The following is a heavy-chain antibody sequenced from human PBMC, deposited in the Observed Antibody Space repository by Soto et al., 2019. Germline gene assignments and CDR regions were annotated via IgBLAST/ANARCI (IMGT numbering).Heavy chain of an antibody. D-gene: IGHD2-15*01. CDR3: ATGGIVVVVAATGGYMDV. CDR1: GGSFSGYY. CDR2: INHSGST. Sequence: SETLSLTCAVYGGSFSGYYWSWIRQPPGKGLEWIGEINHSGSTNYNPSLKSRVTISVDTSKNQFSLKLSSVTAADTAVYYCATGGIVVVVAATGGYMDVWGKGTTVTVSS. V-gene: IGHV4-34*01. J-gene: IGHJ6*03.